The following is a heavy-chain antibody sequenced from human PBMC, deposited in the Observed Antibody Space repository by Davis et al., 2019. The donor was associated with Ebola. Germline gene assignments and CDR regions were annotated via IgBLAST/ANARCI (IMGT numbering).Heavy chain of an antibody. CDR1: GYTFTNYG. D-gene: IGHD1-1*01. V-gene: IGHV1-18*04. CDR3: ARAQFPTTSDH. Sequence: ASVKVSCKASGYTFTNYGITWVRQAPGQGLEWMGWISPHNGNTNYAQNVQGRVTMTTDTSTSTAYMEVGSLKSDDTAVYYCARAQFPTTSDHWGQGTLVTVSS. CDR2: ISPHNGNT. J-gene: IGHJ4*02.